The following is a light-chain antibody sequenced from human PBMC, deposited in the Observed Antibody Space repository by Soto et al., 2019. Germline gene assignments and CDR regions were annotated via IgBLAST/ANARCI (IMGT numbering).Light chain of an antibody. CDR3: QQYRSSPYT. J-gene: IGKJ2*01. CDR1: QSVSSSY. CDR2: GAS. Sequence: EIVLTQSPGTLSLSPGERATLSCRASQSVSSSYLAWYQQKPGQAPRLLIYGASSRATGIPDRFSGSGSGTDFTLTISRLEPEDFAVYYCQQYRSSPYTFSQGTKLEIK. V-gene: IGKV3-20*01.